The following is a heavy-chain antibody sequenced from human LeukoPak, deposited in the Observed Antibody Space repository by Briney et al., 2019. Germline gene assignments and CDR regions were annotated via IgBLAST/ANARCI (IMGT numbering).Heavy chain of an antibody. J-gene: IGHJ4*02. D-gene: IGHD3-22*01. CDR2: IYYSGST. Sequence: MASETLSLTCTVSGGSISSYYWSWIRQPPGKGLEWIGYIYYSGSTNYNPSLKSRATISVDTSKNQFSLKLSSVTAADTAVYYCARGYYDSSGYYQYIFDYWGQGTLVTVSS. CDR3: ARGYYDSSGYYQYIFDY. V-gene: IGHV4-59*01. CDR1: GGSISSYY.